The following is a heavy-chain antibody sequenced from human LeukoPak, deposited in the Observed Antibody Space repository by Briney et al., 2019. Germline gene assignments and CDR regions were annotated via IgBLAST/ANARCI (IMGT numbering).Heavy chain of an antibody. CDR1: GFTFSSYA. Sequence: GGSLRLSCAASGFTFSSYAMSWVRQAPGKGLEWVSAISGSGGSTYYADSVKGRFTISRDNSKSTLYLQMNSLRAEDTAVYYCAKDLRYSNWFDPWGQGTLVTVSS. CDR3: AKDLRYSNWFDP. V-gene: IGHV3-23*01. CDR2: ISGSGGST. J-gene: IGHJ5*02. D-gene: IGHD1-26*01.